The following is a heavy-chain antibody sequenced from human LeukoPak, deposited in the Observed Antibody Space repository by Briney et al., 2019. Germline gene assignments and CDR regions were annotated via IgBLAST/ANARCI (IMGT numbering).Heavy chain of an antibody. Sequence: GASVKVSCKASGCTFTSYDINWVRQATGQGLEWMGWMNPNSGNTGYAQKFQGRVTMTRNTSISTAYMELSSLRSEDTAVYYCARSRSIQLWLTAFDIWGQGTMVTVSS. V-gene: IGHV1-8*01. CDR1: GCTFTSYD. CDR2: MNPNSGNT. J-gene: IGHJ3*02. CDR3: ARSRSIQLWLTAFDI. D-gene: IGHD5-18*01.